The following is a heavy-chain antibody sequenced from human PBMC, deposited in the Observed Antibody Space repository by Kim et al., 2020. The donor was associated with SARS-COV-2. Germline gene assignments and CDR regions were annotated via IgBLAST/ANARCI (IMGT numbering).Heavy chain of an antibody. V-gene: IGHV1-18*01. CDR3: ARDPDDVSYFDY. D-gene: IGHD1-1*01. J-gene: IGHJ4*02. Sequence: YAQKLQGRVTMTTDTSTNTAYMERRSRRSDDTAVYYCARDPDDVSYFDYWGQGTLVTVSS.